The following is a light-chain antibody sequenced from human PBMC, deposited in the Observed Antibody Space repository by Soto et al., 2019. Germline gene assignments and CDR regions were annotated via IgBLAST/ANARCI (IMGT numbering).Light chain of an antibody. J-gene: IGKJ1*01. CDR1: DIVSSH. CDR3: QPYNNWPWT. V-gene: IGKV3-15*01. Sequence: ELLITQSPASLSFSPVEIATLSFRASDIVSSHLAWYQQKPGQGPRLLIYGASTRATGIPARFSGSGSGTEFTLTIHSLQSEDFAVYYCQPYNNWPWTFGQGTKVDI. CDR2: GAS.